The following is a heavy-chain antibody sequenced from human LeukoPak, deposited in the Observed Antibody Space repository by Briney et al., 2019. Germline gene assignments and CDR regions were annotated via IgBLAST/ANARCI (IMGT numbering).Heavy chain of an antibody. V-gene: IGHV3-21*01. CDR2: ISSSSDYI. D-gene: IGHD2/OR15-2a*01. J-gene: IGHJ5*02. CDR1: GFTFSSYN. CDR3: ARGKTSQNIVTRKTYNWFDP. Sequence: PGGSLRLSCAASGFTFSSYNMNWVRQAPGKGLEWVSSISSSSDYIYYADSVKGRFTISRDNAKNSLYLQMESLRAEDTAVYYCARGKTSQNIVTRKTYNWFDPWGQGTLVTVSS.